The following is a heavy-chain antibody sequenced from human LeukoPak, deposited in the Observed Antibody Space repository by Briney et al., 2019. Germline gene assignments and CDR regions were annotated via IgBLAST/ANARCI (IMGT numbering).Heavy chain of an antibody. CDR2: IIPIFGTA. CDR3: ARVRGCSSTSCYGLGWFDP. Sequence: GASVKVSCKASGGTFSSYAISWVRQAPGQGLEWMGGIIPIFGTANYAQKFQGRVTITADESTSTAYMELSSLRSDDTAVYYCARVRGCSSTSCYGLGWFDPWGQGTLVTVSS. V-gene: IGHV1-69*01. D-gene: IGHD2-2*01. J-gene: IGHJ5*02. CDR1: GGTFSSYA.